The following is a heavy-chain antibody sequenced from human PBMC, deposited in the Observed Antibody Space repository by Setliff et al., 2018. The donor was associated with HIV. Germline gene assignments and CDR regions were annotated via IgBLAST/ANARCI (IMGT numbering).Heavy chain of an antibody. V-gene: IGHV4-59*08. J-gene: IGHJ5*02. CDR3: ASRIYYYDSSRVLREEGFDP. Sequence: SETLSLTCTVSGGSISSYYWSVFRQPPGKGLEWIGYIYYSGSSNYNPSLKSRVTISVDTSTNQFSLKLSSVTAADTAVYYCASRIYYYDSSRVLREEGFDPWGQGTLVTVSS. D-gene: IGHD3-22*01. CDR2: IYYSGSS. CDR1: GGSISSYY.